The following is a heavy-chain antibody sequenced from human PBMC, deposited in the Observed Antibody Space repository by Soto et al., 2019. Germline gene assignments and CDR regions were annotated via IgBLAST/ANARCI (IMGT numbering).Heavy chain of an antibody. J-gene: IGHJ1*01. D-gene: IGHD6-19*01. Sequence: EVQLLESGGGLVQPGGSLRLSCATSGFSFSIYAMNWVRQAPGKGLEWVSGISGSGITTYYADSVKGRFTISRDNSKNTLYLQMNSLRGEDTAKYYCAKGPRTVAASEYFQHWGQGTLVTVSS. CDR2: ISGSGITT. V-gene: IGHV3-23*01. CDR3: AKGPRTVAASEYFQH. CDR1: GFSFSIYA.